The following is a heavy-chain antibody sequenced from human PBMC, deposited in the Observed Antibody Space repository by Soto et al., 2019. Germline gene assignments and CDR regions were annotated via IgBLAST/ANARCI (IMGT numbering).Heavy chain of an antibody. Sequence: PGGSLRLSCKASGFTFDRYAMNWVRQAPGKGLEWLSFINPDSVAVEYSDSVTGRFTVSTDDAKKLLSLQINSLKADDTAIYYFVRAQLWAFDYWGKGTWVTVS. CDR3: VRAQLWAFDY. CDR2: INPDSVAV. J-gene: IGHJ4*02. D-gene: IGHD3-16*01. V-gene: IGHV3-48*04. CDR1: GFTFDRYA.